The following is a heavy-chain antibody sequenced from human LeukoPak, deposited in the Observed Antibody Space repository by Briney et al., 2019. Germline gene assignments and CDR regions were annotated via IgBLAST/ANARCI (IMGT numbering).Heavy chain of an antibody. D-gene: IGHD6-19*01. J-gene: IGHJ3*02. CDR3: AKSRIAVADPDAFDI. CDR1: GFTFSSYG. V-gene: IGHV3-33*06. Sequence: PGRSLRLSCAASGFTFSSYGMHWVRQAPGKGLEWVAVIWYDGSNKYYADSVKGRFTISRDNSKNTLYLQMNSLRAEDTAVYYCAKSRIAVADPDAFDIWGQGTMVTVSS. CDR2: IWYDGSNK.